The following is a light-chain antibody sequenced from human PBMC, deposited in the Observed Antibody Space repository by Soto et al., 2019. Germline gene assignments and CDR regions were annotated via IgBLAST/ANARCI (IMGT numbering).Light chain of an antibody. V-gene: IGLV1-47*02. CDR2: SSN. Sequence: QSVLTQPPSASGTPGQRVTISCSGGNSNIGSNFVYWYQQLPGTAPKLLIYSSNLRPSGVPDRFFGSKAGTSASLAISGLRSEDEADYYCAAWDDSLSAVLFGGGTQLTVL. J-gene: IGLJ2*01. CDR3: AAWDDSLSAVL. CDR1: NSNIGSNF.